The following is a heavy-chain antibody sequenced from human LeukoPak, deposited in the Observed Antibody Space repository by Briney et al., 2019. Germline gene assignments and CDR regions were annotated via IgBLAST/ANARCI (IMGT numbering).Heavy chain of an antibody. V-gene: IGHV3-66*01. Sequence: GGSLRLPCAASGFTVSSNYMSWVRQAPGKGLEWVSVIYSGGSTYYADSVKGRFTISRDNSKNTLYLQMNSLRAEDTAVYYCARVRVGATYGGAFDIWGQGTMVTVSS. CDR2: IYSGGST. CDR1: GFTVSSNY. J-gene: IGHJ3*02. D-gene: IGHD1-26*01. CDR3: ARVRVGATYGGAFDI.